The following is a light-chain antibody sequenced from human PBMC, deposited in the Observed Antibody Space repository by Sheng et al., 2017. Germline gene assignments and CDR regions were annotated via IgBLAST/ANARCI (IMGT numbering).Light chain of an antibody. CDR2: RDT. CDR1: RLGDKY. Sequence: SYELTQPPSVSMSPGQTATITCSGDRLGDKYVSWYHQKASQSPVLVIYRDTKRPSGIPERFSGSNSGNTATLTISGAQSMDEADYYCQAWDKSNYVFGTGTKVTVL. V-gene: IGLV3-1*01. CDR3: QAWDKSNYV. J-gene: IGLJ1*01.